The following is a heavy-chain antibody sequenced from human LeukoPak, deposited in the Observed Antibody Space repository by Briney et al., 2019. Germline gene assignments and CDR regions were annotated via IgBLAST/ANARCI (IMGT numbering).Heavy chain of an antibody. V-gene: IGHV3-53*01. CDR3: ARMSQGAFDI. CDR1: GFTVSGNY. J-gene: IGHJ3*02. CDR2: IYGGGNT. Sequence: GGSLRLSCAASGFTVSGNYMSWVRQAPGKGLEWVSIIYGGGNTYYADSVKGRFTISRDNSKNTLYVQMNSLRAEDTAVYYCARMSQGAFDIWGQGTMVTVSS.